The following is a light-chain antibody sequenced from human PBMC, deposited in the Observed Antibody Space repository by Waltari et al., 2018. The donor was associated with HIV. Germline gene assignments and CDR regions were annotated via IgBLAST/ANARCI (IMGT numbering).Light chain of an antibody. J-gene: IGLJ2*01. CDR3: CSYAASNTVI. CDR1: SSDVGNYNL. V-gene: IGLV2-23*02. CDR2: EVN. Sequence: QSALTQPASVSGSPGQSITISCTGTSSDVGNYNLVSWYQHHPGKVPKLMIYEVNKRPSGVSNRFSGSKSGNTASLTISGLQAEDEVDYYCCSYAASNTVIFGGGTKVTVL.